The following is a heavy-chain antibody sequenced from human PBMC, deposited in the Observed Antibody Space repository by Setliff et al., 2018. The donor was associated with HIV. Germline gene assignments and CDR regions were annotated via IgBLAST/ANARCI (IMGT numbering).Heavy chain of an antibody. CDR2: IYYSGST. J-gene: IGHJ4*02. D-gene: IGHD3-3*01. CDR3: GAGSNYDDSGYYSPYFDY. Sequence: SETLSLTCTVSGGYMSGYYWSWIRQHPGKGLEWIGYIYYSGSTYYNPSLKSRVTISVDTSKNQFSLKLSSVTAADTAVYYCGAGSNYDDSGYYSPYFDYWGQGALVTVSS. CDR1: GGYMSGYY. V-gene: IGHV4-59*06.